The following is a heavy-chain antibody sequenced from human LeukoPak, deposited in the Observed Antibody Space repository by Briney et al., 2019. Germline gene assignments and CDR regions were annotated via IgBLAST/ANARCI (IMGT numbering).Heavy chain of an antibody. CDR2: ISYDGSNK. D-gene: IGHD3-22*01. J-gene: IGHJ4*02. Sequence: GGSLRLSCAASGFTFSSYAMHWVRQAPGKGLKWVAVISYDGSNKYYADSVKGRFTISRDNSKNTLYLQMNSLRAEDTAVYYCARDTYYYDSSGYTYFDYWGQGTLVTVSS. CDR3: ARDTYYYDSSGYTYFDY. V-gene: IGHV3-30-3*01. CDR1: GFTFSSYA.